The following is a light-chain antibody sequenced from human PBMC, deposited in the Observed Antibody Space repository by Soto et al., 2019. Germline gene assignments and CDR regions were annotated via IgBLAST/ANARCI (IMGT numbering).Light chain of an antibody. J-gene: IGLJ2*01. CDR2: GDS. CDR3: QVWDSSSDHVV. V-gene: IGLV3-21*02. CDR1: YIGTKS. Sequence: SYELTQPPSVSVAPGQTARISCGGNYIGTKSVRWYQQKPGQAPVLVVYGDSDRPSGIPERFSGSNSGNTATLTISRVEAGDEADYYCQVWDSSSDHVVFGGGTKVTVL.